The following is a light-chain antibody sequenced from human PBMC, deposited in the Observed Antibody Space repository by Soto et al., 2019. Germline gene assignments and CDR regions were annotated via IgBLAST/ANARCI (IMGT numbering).Light chain of an antibody. CDR3: QQSFTVPLT. J-gene: IGKJ4*01. V-gene: IGKV1-39*01. CDR2: GAS. Sequence: DIKMTQSPSSLSASVGDRVTITCRASQNITSYLNWYQQKAGKAPKLLIYGASSLQGGVPSRFSGSGSGTDFTLTISSLQPEDRATYYCQQSFTVPLTFGGGTKVEI. CDR1: QNITSY.